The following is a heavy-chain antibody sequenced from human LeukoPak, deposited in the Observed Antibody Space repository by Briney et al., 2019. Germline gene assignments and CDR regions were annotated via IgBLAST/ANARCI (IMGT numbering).Heavy chain of an antibody. CDR1: GGSISSSSYY. J-gene: IGHJ4*02. CDR2: IFYSGTT. Sequence: SETLSLTCTVSGGSISSSSYYWGWIRQPPGTGLEWIRSIFYSGTTYYNPSLKSRVTISVDTSKNQFSLKLSSVTAADTAVYYCARPHSSGWYQETGYYFDYWGQGTLVTVSS. D-gene: IGHD6-19*01. CDR3: ARPHSSGWYQETGYYFDY. V-gene: IGHV4-39*07.